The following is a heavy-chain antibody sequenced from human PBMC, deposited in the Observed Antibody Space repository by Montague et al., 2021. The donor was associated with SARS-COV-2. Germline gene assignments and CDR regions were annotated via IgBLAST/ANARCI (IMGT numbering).Heavy chain of an antibody. CDR1: GRPFTNYY. CDR3: ASAPVGCHWYAGMDV. Sequence: SETLSLTCAVSGRPFTNYYCNWFRQPPGKDVEWFGEINHGGSHYNPSLKRRFTISVDTSKWQISLTMTPMTAAATALSFCASAPVGCHWYAGMDVWGQGTMVTVSS. D-gene: IGHD1-26*01. CDR2: INHGGS. J-gene: IGHJ6*02. V-gene: IGHV4-34*01.